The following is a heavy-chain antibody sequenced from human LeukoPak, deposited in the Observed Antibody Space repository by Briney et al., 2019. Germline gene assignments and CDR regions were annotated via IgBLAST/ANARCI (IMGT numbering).Heavy chain of an antibody. CDR3: AKVQRALWFGELLGGFTALGY. D-gene: IGHD3-10*01. CDR2: IRYDGSNK. Sequence: GGSLRLSCAASGFTFSSYGMHWVRQAPGKGLEWVAFIRYDGSNKYYADSVKGRFTISRDNSKNTLYLQMNSLGAEDTAVYYCAKVQRALWFGELLGGFTALGYWGQGTLVTVSS. J-gene: IGHJ4*02. CDR1: GFTFSSYG. V-gene: IGHV3-30*02.